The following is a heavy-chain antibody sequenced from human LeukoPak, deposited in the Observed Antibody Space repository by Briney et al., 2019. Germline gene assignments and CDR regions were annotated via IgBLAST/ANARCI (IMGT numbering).Heavy chain of an antibody. J-gene: IGHJ3*01. CDR3: GMSGDRVPLQDDVFDV. CDR1: GYSFTSYC. Sequence: GESLKISCKGSGYSFTSYCIGWVRQMPGKGLEWMGIIYPGDSGPTYSPSFQGQVTISVDKSINTAYLQWCSLHASDTAMYYCGMSGDRVPLQDDVFDVWGQGTMVTVST. CDR2: IYPGDSGP. D-gene: IGHD1-26*01. V-gene: IGHV5-51*01.